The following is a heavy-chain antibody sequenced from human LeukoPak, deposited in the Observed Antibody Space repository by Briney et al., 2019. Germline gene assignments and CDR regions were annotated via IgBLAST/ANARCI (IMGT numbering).Heavy chain of an antibody. CDR3: ARDRVGSGWPRPWYFEF. V-gene: IGHV1-2*02. CDR1: GYTFTVYY. Sequence: APVTVSCKPSGYTFTVYYLHWVRQAPGQGLEWMGWINPNTGATIYAERFQGRVTTTRDTSIDTAYMEMRSLRSDDTAVYYCARDRVGSGWPRPWYFEFWGQGTLITVSS. D-gene: IGHD6-19*01. CDR2: INPNTGAT. J-gene: IGHJ4*02.